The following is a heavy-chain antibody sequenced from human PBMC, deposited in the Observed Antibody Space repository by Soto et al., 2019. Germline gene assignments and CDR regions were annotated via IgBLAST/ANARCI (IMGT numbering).Heavy chain of an antibody. D-gene: IGHD6-13*01. CDR2: INSDGSST. CDR1: GFTFSSYW. V-gene: IGHV3-74*01. J-gene: IGHJ4*02. Sequence: LRLSCAASGFTFSSYWMHWVRQAPGKGLVWVSRINSDGSSTSYADSVKGRFTISRDNAKNTLYLQMNSLRAEDTAVYYCAMPSGYSSSWYSFDYWGQETLVTVSS. CDR3: AMPSGYSSSWYSFDY.